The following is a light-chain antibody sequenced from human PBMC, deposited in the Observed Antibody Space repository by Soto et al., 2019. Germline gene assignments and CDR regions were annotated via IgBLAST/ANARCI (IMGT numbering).Light chain of an antibody. CDR3: CSYAGSSTLYV. J-gene: IGLJ1*01. Sequence: QSALTQPASVSGSPGQSITISCTGTSSDVGSYNLVSWYQQHPGKAPKLMIYEGSKRPSGVSNRFSGSKSGNTASLTISGLXAEDEADYYCCSYAGSSTLYVFGTGTKLTVL. CDR1: SSDVGSYNL. V-gene: IGLV2-23*01. CDR2: EGS.